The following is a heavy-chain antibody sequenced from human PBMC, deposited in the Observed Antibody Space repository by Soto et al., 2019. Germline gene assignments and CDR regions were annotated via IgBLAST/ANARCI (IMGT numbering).Heavy chain of an antibody. D-gene: IGHD2-15*01. J-gene: IGHJ4*02. CDR2: IFYSGSA. Sequence: SDTLSLTCTVSGGSISSSSYYWGWIRQPPGKGLEWIGSIFYSGSAYYTPSLKSRVTISVDTSKNQFSLKLSSVTAADTAVYYCARLSRYCTGGSYYPEDFDYWGQGTLVTVYS. V-gene: IGHV4-39*01. CDR3: ARLSRYCTGGSYYPEDFDY. CDR1: GGSISSSSYY.